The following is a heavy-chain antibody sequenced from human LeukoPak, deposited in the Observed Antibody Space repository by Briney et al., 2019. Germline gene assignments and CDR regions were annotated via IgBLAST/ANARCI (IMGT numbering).Heavy chain of an antibody. V-gene: IGHV3-23*01. J-gene: IGHJ6*02. Sequence: GGSLRLSCAASGFTFSSYAMSWVRQAPGKGPEWVSAISGSGGSTYYADSVKGRFTIFRDNSKNSLFLQMNSLRAEDTAVYYCAKDRRRNYGMDVWGQGTTVTVSS. CDR3: AKDRRRNYGMDV. D-gene: IGHD6-6*01. CDR2: ISGSGGST. CDR1: GFTFSSYA.